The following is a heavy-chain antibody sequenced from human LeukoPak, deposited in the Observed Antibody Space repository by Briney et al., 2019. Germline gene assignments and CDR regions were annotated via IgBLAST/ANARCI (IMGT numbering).Heavy chain of an antibody. V-gene: IGHV4-34*01. CDR2: INHSGST. D-gene: IGHD2-8*01. CDR1: GGSFSGYY. CDR3: GRSNNEAFDF. Sequence: PSETLSLTCAVYGGSFSGYYWSWIRQPPGKGLEWIGEINHSGSTNYNPSLKSRVTISVDTSKNQFSLKLSSVTAADTAVYYCGRSNNEAFDFWGQGTMVTVSS. J-gene: IGHJ3*01.